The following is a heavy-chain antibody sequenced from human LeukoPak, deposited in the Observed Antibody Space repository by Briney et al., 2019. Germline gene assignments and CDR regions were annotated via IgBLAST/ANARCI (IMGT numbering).Heavy chain of an antibody. CDR2: IYYSGST. D-gene: IGHD6-13*01. CDR3: ARGIAAAGRGAL. Sequence: KPSETLSLTCAVYGESLSDYYWSWIRQPPGKGLEWIGSIYYSGSTYYNPSLKSRVTISVDTSKNQFSLKLSSVTAADTAVYYCARGIAAAGRGALWGQGTLVTVSS. J-gene: IGHJ4*02. V-gene: IGHV4-34*01. CDR1: GESLSDYY.